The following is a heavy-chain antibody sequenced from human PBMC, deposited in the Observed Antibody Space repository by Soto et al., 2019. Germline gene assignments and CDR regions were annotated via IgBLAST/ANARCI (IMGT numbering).Heavy chain of an antibody. J-gene: IGHJ4*01. CDR1: GGSVSSGSYY. CDR2: IYYSGST. D-gene: IGHD6-19*01. Sequence: QVQLQESGPGLVKPSETLSLTCTVSGGSVSSGSYYWSWIRQPPGKALEWIGYIYYSGSTNYNPSLTSRVTISVATSKNQFSLKLSSVTAADTAVYYCASSPGYSSGWYPFDYWGHGTLVTVSS. CDR3: ASSPGYSSGWYPFDY. V-gene: IGHV4-61*01.